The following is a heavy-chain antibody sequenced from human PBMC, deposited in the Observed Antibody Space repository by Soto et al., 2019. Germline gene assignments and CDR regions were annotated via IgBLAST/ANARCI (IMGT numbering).Heavy chain of an antibody. D-gene: IGHD2-21*02. CDR1: GFTFSSCA. J-gene: IGHJ5*02. Sequence: EVQLLESGGGLVQPGGSLRLSCAASGFTFSSCAMSWVRQAPSKGLEWVSTISSGGGGTYYADSVKGRFTISRDNSKNTRYRQMYTLRAGDTAIYYCAKPVYGGNSPLFDTWGQGTLVTVSS. CDR2: ISSGGGGT. CDR3: AKPVYGGNSPLFDT. V-gene: IGHV3-23*01.